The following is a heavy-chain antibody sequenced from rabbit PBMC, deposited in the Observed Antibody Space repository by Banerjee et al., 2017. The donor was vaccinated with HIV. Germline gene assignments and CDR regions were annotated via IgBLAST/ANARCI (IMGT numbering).Heavy chain of an antibody. CDR3: ARDAGYAGYGYAYFNL. CDR2: IYTGDGNT. Sequence: QEQLKETGGGLVQPGGSLTLTCTASGFSFSSSYYMCWVRQAPGKGLEWIGCIYTGDGNTIYASWAKCRFTSSKTSSTTVTLQMTSLTAADTATYFCARDAGYAGYGYAYFNLWGQGTLVTVS. D-gene: IGHD6-1*01. J-gene: IGHJ4*01. CDR1: GFSFSSSYY. V-gene: IGHV1S45*01.